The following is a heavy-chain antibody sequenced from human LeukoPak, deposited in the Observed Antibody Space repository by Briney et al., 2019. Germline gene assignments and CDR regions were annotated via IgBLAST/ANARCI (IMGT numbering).Heavy chain of an antibody. V-gene: IGHV3-30*04. J-gene: IGHJ3*02. D-gene: IGHD2-15*01. CDR1: GFTFSSYA. CDR2: ISYDGSNK. CDR3: AREGGSDAFDI. Sequence: PGRSLRLSCAASGFTFSSYAMHWVRQAPGKGLEWVAVISYDGSNKYYADSVKGRFTISRDNSKNTLYLQMSSLRAEDTAVYYCAREGGSDAFDIWGQGTMVTVSS.